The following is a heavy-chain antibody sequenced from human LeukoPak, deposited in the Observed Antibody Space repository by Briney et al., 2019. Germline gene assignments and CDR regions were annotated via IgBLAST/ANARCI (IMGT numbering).Heavy chain of an antibody. CDR2: INQGGSES. CDR1: GFTFSDFW. CDR3: TKWRSNHY. D-gene: IGHD3-16*01. V-gene: IGHV3-7*01. J-gene: IGHJ4*02. Sequence: GGSLRLSCAASGFTFSDFWMGWVRQAPGKGLEWVANINQGGSESYYVDSVKGRFTISRDNAKKSLFLQMNSLRAEDTAVYYCTKWRSNHYWGQGTLVTVST.